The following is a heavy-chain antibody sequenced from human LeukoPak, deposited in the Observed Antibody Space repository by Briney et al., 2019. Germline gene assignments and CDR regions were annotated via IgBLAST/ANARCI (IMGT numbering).Heavy chain of an antibody. V-gene: IGHV3-21*01. CDR1: GFTFSNYN. CDR2: ISRRSDYK. CDR3: AAVFLVSYDSSGYYCFDY. J-gene: IGHJ4*02. D-gene: IGHD3-22*01. Sequence: PGGSLRLSCAASGFTFSNYNMNWVRQAPEKGLEWVSSISRRSDYKYYADSVKGRFTISRDNAKKSLYLQMNSLRAEDTAVYYCAAVFLVSYDSSGYYCFDYWGRGTLVTVSS.